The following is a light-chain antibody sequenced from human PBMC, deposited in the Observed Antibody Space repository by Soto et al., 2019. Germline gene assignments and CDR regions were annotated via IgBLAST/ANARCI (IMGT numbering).Light chain of an antibody. Sequence: QSVLTQPPSVSGAPVQGVTISCTGSSSNIGAGYDVHWYQQLPGTAPKLLISGNTNRPSGVPDRFSGSKSGTSASLAITGLQADDEADYYCQSYDSRLRVIFGGGTKVTVL. V-gene: IGLV1-40*01. J-gene: IGLJ1*01. CDR2: GNT. CDR1: SSNIGAGYD. CDR3: QSYDSRLRVI.